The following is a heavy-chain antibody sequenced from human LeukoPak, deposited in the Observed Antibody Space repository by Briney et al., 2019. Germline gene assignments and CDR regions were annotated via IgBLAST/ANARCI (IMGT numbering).Heavy chain of an antibody. V-gene: IGHV3-64*01. CDR2: ISSNGGST. CDR1: GFTFSSYA. J-gene: IGHJ4*02. Sequence: GGSLRLSCAASGFTFSSYAMHWVRQAPGKGLEYVSAISSNGGSTYYANSVKGRFTISRDNSKNTLYLQMGSLRAEDMAVYYCARGEGSLNSSGWHQGTVFDYWGQGTLVTVSS. CDR3: ARGEGSLNSSGWHQGTVFDY. D-gene: IGHD6-19*01.